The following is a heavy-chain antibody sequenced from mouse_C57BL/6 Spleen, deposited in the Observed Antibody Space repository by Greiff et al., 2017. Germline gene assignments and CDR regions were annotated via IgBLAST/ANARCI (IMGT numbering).Heavy chain of an antibody. J-gene: IGHJ2*01. CDR3: ARFTTVVATGYLDY. CDR2: ISDGGSYT. Sequence: EVKLVESGGGLVKPGGSLKLSCAASGFTFSSYAMSWVRQTPEKRLEWVATISDGGSYTYYPDNVKGRFTISRDNAKNNLYLQMSHLKSEDTAMYYCARFTTVVATGYLDYWGQGTTLTVSS. CDR1: GFTFSSYA. V-gene: IGHV5-4*03. D-gene: IGHD1-1*01.